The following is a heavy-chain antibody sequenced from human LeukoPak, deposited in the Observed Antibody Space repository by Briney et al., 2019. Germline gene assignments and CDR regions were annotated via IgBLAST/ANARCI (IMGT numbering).Heavy chain of an antibody. Sequence: PSXTLSLTCAVYGGSFSGYYWSWIRQPPGKGLEWIGEINHSGSTNYNPSLKSRVTISVDTSKNQFSLKLSSVTAADTAVYYCARGATMIVVAYYFDYWGQGTLVTVSS. V-gene: IGHV4-34*01. CDR3: ARGATMIVVAYYFDY. CDR1: GGSFSGYY. J-gene: IGHJ4*02. CDR2: INHSGST. D-gene: IGHD3-22*01.